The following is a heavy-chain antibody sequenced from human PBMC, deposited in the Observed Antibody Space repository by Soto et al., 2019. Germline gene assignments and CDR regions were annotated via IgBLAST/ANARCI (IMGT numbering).Heavy chain of an antibody. J-gene: IGHJ6*02. CDR1: GFTFRSYA. Sequence: VQLLESGGGLVQPGGSLRLSCAASGFTFRSYAMSWVRQAPGKGLEWVSAISGSGGSGGSTNYADSVKGRFTISRDNSKNTLYLQMNSLRAEDSAVYYCATDYYGMDVWGQGTTVTVSS. CDR2: ISGSGGSGGST. V-gene: IGHV3-23*01. CDR3: ATDYYGMDV.